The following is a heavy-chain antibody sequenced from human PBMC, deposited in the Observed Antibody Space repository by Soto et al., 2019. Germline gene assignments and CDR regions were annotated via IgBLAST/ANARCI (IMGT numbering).Heavy chain of an antibody. CDR2: TYYRSKWYN. CDR3: ARGIIGYCSSTSCYPNYYYYMDV. CDR1: GDSVSSNSAA. V-gene: IGHV6-1*01. D-gene: IGHD2-2*01. Sequence: SQTLSLTCAISGDSVSSNSAAWNWIRQSPSRGLEWLGRTYYRSKWYNDYAVSVKSRITINPDTSKNQFSLQLNSVTPEDTAVYYCARGIIGYCSSTSCYPNYYYYMDVWGKGTTVTV. J-gene: IGHJ6*03.